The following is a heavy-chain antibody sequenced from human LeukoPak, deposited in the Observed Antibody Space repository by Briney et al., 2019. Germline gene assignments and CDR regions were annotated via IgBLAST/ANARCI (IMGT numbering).Heavy chain of an antibody. V-gene: IGHV1-24*01. J-gene: IGHJ4*02. CDR3: ATGGLLLWFGELLS. D-gene: IGHD3-10*01. CDR2: FDPEDGET. Sequence: GASVKVSCKVSGYTLTELSMHWVRQAPGKGLEWMGGFDPEDGETIYAQKFQGRVTMTEDTSTDTAYMELSSLRSEDTAVYYCATGGLLLWFGELLSWGQGTLVTVSS. CDR1: GYTLTELS.